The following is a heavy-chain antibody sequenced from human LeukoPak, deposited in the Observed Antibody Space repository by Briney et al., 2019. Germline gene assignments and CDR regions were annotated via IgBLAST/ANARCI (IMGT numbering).Heavy chain of an antibody. V-gene: IGHV3-30*14. CDR2: ISYDGSNK. CDR1: GFTFSSYA. Sequence: GGSLRLSCAASGFTFSSYAMHWVRQAPGKGLEWVAVISYDGSNKYYADSVKGRFTISRDNSKNTLYLQMNSLRAEDTAVYYCARDRRDYSNYYYYMDVWGKGTTVTVSS. J-gene: IGHJ6*03. D-gene: IGHD4-11*01. CDR3: ARDRRDYSNYYYYMDV.